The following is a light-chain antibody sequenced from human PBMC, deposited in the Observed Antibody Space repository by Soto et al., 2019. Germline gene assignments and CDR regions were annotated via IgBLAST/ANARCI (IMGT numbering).Light chain of an antibody. CDR2: DSS. CDR3: QVWDFATDHPVF. Sequence: LTQTPSVSVAPGQTARITCGANNIGSKSVHWYQQKPGQAPLLVVHDSSDRPSGIPARLSGSNSENTATLTISSVEAGDEADYYCQVWDFATDHPVFFGGGTKVTVL. J-gene: IGLJ2*01. CDR1: NIGSKS. V-gene: IGLV3-21*02.